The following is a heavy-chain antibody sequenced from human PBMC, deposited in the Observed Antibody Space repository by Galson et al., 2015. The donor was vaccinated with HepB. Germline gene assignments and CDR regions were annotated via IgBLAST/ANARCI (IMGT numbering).Heavy chain of an antibody. CDR2: IKQDGSEK. J-gene: IGHJ4*02. Sequence: SLRLSCAASGFTFSSYWMSWVRQAPGKGLEWVANIKQDGSEKYYVDSVKGRFTISRDNAKNSLYLQMNSLRAEDTAVYYCAREYDFWSGYYYYFDYWGQGTLVTVSS. D-gene: IGHD3-3*01. CDR1: GFTFSSYW. CDR3: AREYDFWSGYYYYFDY. V-gene: IGHV3-7*01.